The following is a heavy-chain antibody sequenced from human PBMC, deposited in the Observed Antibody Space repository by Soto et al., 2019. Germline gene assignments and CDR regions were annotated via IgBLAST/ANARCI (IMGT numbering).Heavy chain of an antibody. Sequence: GGAPRLSCAASGFTCSTYWMNWVRQAPGKGLEWVANIKQDGSEKYYVDSVKGRFAISRDNAKDSLFLQMNNLRAEDTAVYYCVRDWSTFWGMDVWGQGTTVTV. V-gene: IGHV3-7*01. CDR2: IKQDGSEK. CDR3: VRDWSTFWGMDV. CDR1: GFTCSTYW. J-gene: IGHJ6*02.